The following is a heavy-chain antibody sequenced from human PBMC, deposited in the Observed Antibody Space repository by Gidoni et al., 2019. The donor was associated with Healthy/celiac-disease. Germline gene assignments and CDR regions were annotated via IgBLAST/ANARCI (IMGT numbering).Heavy chain of an antibody. Sequence: QVQLVQSGAEVKKPGSSVKVSCKASGGPFRSYAISWVRQAPGQGLAWMGGIIPIFGTANYAQKFQGRVTITADESTSTAYMELSSLRSEDTAVYYCAIPNYCTGGVCTNLPNTQGYYYGMDVWGQGTTVTVSS. CDR2: IIPIFGTA. V-gene: IGHV1-69*01. J-gene: IGHJ6*02. CDR1: GGPFRSYA. D-gene: IGHD2-8*02. CDR3: AIPNYCTGGVCTNLPNTQGYYYGMDV.